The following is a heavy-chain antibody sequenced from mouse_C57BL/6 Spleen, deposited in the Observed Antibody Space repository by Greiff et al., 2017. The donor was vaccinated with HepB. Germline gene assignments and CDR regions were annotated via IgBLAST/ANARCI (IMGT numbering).Heavy chain of an antibody. D-gene: IGHD1-1*01. CDR3: ARWYYYGSGDFDY. V-gene: IGHV1-52*01. CDR1: GYTFTSYW. CDR2: IDPSDSET. Sequence: VQLQQPGAELVRPGSSVKLSCKASGYTFTSYWMHWVKQRPIQGLEWIGNIDPSDSETHYNQKFKDKATLTVDKSSSTAYMQLSSLTSEDSAVYYCARWYYYGSGDFDYWGQGTTLTVSS. J-gene: IGHJ2*01.